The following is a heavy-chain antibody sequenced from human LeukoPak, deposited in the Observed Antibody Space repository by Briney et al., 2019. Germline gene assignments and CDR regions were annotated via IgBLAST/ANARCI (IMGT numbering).Heavy chain of an antibody. Sequence: GGSLRLSCVASGFPFSSYWMTWVRQAPGKGLVWVSRINNDGSSTNYADSVKGRFTISRDNAKNTLYLQMNNLRAEDTGVYYCASERWLQYWGQGTLVTVSS. D-gene: IGHD5-24*01. V-gene: IGHV3-74*01. J-gene: IGHJ4*02. CDR2: INNDGSST. CDR3: ASERWLQY. CDR1: GFPFSSYW.